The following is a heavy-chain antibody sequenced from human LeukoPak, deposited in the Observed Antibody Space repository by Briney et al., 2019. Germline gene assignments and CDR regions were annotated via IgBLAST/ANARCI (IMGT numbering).Heavy chain of an antibody. J-gene: IGHJ6*03. CDR1: GFTFTSYG. V-gene: IGHV1-18*01. CDR3: ARPFTYYDFWSGYLDYYYMDV. CDR2: ISAYNGNT. D-gene: IGHD3-3*01. Sequence: GGSLRLSCAASGFTFTSYGISWVRQAPGQGLEWMGWISAYNGNTNYAQKLQGRVTTTTDTSTRTAYMELRSLRSDNTAVYYCARPFTYYDFWSGYLDYYYMDVWGKGTTVTVSS.